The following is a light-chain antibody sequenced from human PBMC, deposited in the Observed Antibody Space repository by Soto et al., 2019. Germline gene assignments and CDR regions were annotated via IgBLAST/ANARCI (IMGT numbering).Light chain of an antibody. Sequence: ILMTQSPSTLSASIGDRVTITCRASQGIETYLAWYQQKPGKAPRLLIYQATRVESGVPSRFSGSGSGTEFTLAISSLQPDDFASYYCQQFYRSSWTFGPGTKVEIK. CDR1: QGIETY. CDR2: QAT. J-gene: IGKJ1*01. CDR3: QQFYRSSWT. V-gene: IGKV1-5*03.